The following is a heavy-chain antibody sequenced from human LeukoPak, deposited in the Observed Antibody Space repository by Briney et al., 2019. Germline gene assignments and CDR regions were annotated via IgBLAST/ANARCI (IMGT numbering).Heavy chain of an antibody. Sequence: PGGSLRLSCAASGFTFDDYGMSWVRQVPGKELEWVSGINWNGGSTGYADSVKGRFIISRDNAKNSLYLQMNSLRAEDTALYYCARGGISARIPFDYWGQGTLVTVSS. D-gene: IGHD6-13*01. CDR2: INWNGGST. V-gene: IGHV3-20*04. CDR1: GFTFDDYG. J-gene: IGHJ4*02. CDR3: ARGGISARIPFDY.